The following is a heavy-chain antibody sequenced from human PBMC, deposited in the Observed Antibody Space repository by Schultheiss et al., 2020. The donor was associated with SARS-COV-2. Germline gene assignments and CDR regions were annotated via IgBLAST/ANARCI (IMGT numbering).Heavy chain of an antibody. CDR1: GGSFSGYY. CDR3: ARFVRAEWFGEFIEY. CDR2: IYYSGST. J-gene: IGHJ4*02. Sequence: SETLSLTCAVYGGSFSGYYWIWIRQPPGKGLEWIGYIYYSGSTNYNPSLKSRVTISVDTSKNQFALKLSSVTAADTAVYYCARFVRAEWFGEFIEYWGQGTLVTVSS. D-gene: IGHD3-10*01. V-gene: IGHV4-59*01.